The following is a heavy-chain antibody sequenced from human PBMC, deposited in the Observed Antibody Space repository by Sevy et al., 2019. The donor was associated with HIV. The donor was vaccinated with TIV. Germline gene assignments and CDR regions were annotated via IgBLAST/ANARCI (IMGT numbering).Heavy chain of an antibody. CDR1: GGSISSNDW. Sequence: SETLSLTCAVSGGSISSNDWWTWVRQPPGKGLEWIGEIYHSGSTNYNPSLKSRVTLSVDKSKNEYSLKLGSVTAADTALYYCASGREGAEDIAFQNWFDPWGQGTLVTVSS. CDR2: IYHSGST. J-gene: IGHJ5*02. V-gene: IGHV4-4*02. CDR3: ASGREGAEDIAFQNWFDP. D-gene: IGHD2-15*01.